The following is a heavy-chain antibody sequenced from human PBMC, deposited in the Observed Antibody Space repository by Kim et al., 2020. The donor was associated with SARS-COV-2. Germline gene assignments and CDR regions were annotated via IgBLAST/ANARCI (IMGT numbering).Heavy chain of an antibody. CDR2: INTDGSTT. Sequence: GGSLRPSCAASGFTLSAYWMHWVRQAPGKGLVWVSRINTDGSTTSYADSVKGRFTISRDNAKNTLYLQMNSLRAEDTAVYFCARRRRAGTNWYFDLWGRG. D-gene: IGHD6-19*01. V-gene: IGHV3-74*01. CDR3: ARRRRAGTNWYFDL. CDR1: GFTLSAYW. J-gene: IGHJ2*01.